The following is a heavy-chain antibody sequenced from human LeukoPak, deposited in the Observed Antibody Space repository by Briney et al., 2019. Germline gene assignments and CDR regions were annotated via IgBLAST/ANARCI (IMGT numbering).Heavy chain of an antibody. J-gene: IGHJ4*02. CDR1: GGSISSSSYY. Sequence: SETLSLTRTVSGGSISSSSYYWGWIRQPPGKGLEWIGSIYYSGSTYYNPSLKSRVTISVDTSKNQFSLKLSSVTAADTAVYYCAGSPPVGGFDYWGQGTLVTVSS. D-gene: IGHD3-16*01. CDR3: AGSPPVGGFDY. V-gene: IGHV4-39*01. CDR2: IYYSGST.